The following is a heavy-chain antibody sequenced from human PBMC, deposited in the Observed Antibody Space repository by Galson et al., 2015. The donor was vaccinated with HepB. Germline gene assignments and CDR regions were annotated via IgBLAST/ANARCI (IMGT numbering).Heavy chain of an antibody. V-gene: IGHV3-74*01. Sequence: SLRLSCAASGFTFSSYWMHWVRQAPGKGLVWVSRINSDGSSTSYADSVKGRFTISRDNAKNTLYLQMNSLRAEDTAVYYCARNSSGWYVGRDAFDIWGQGTMVTVSS. D-gene: IGHD6-19*01. CDR2: INSDGSST. J-gene: IGHJ3*02. CDR3: ARNSSGWYVGRDAFDI. CDR1: GFTFSSYW.